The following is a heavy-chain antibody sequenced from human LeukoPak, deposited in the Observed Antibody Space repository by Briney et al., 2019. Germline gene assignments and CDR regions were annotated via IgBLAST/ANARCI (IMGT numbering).Heavy chain of an antibody. CDR1: GFTFSSYA. CDR2: ISGRGGST. J-gene: IGHJ4*02. V-gene: IGHV3-23*01. D-gene: IGHD6-19*01. Sequence: GGSLRLSCAASGFTFSSYAMSWVRQTPGKGLEWVSAISGRGGSTFYADSVKGRFTISRDNSKNTLYLQMNSLRAEGTALYYCAKVYSSGWYPGYFDYWGQGTLVTVSS. CDR3: AKVYSSGWYPGYFDY.